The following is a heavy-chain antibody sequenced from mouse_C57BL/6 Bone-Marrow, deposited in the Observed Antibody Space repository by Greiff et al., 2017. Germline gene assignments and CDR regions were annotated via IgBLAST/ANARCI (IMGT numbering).Heavy chain of an antibody. CDR3: ARGLRYLYFDY. J-gene: IGHJ2*01. V-gene: IGHV1-69*01. CDR2: IDPSDSYT. D-gene: IGHD5-1*01. CDR1: GYTFTSYW. Sequence: QVQLQQPGAELVMPGASVKLSCKASGYTFTSYWMHWVKQRPGQGLEWIGEIDPSDSYTNYNQKFKGKSPLTVDKSSSTAYMQLSSLTSEDSAVYYCARGLRYLYFDYWGQGTTLTVSS.